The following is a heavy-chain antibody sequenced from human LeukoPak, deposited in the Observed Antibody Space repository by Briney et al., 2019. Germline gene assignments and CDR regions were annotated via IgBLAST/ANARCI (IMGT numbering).Heavy chain of an antibody. CDR2: IYTSGST. V-gene: IGHV4-4*09. Sequence: SETLSLTCTVSGGSISSYYWSWIRQPPGKGLEWIGYIYTSGSTNYNPPLKSRVTISVDTSKNQFSLKLSSVTAADTAVYYCARLPHDYSKLVPDRWGQGTLVTVSS. CDR3: ARLPHDYSKLVPDR. D-gene: IGHD4-11*01. CDR1: GGSISSYY. J-gene: IGHJ4*02.